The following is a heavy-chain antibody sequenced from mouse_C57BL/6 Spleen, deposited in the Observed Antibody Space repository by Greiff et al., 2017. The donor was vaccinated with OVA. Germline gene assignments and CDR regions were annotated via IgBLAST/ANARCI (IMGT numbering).Heavy chain of an antibody. CDR3: ARGGYRAMDY. CDR1: GFTFSSYA. Sequence: EVMLVESGGGLVKPGGSLKLSCAASGFTFSSYAMSWVRQTPEKRLEWVATISDGGSYTYYPDNVKGRFTISRDNAKNNLYLQMSHLKSEDTAMYYCARGGYRAMDYWGQGTSVTVSS. J-gene: IGHJ4*01. CDR2: ISDGGSYT. V-gene: IGHV5-4*03.